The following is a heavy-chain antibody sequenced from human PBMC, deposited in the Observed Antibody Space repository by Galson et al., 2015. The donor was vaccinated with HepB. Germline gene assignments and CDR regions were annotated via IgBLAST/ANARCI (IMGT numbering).Heavy chain of an antibody. CDR3: AKTHRPVEAAAGINY. CDR2: ISYDGSNK. V-gene: IGHV3-30*18. CDR1: GFTFSSYG. D-gene: IGHD6-13*01. Sequence: SLRLSCAASGFTFSSYGMHWVRQAPGKGLEWVAVISYDGSNKYYADSVKGRFTISRDNSKNTLYLQMNSLRAEDTAVYYCAKTHRPVEAAAGINYWGQGTLVTVSS. J-gene: IGHJ4*02.